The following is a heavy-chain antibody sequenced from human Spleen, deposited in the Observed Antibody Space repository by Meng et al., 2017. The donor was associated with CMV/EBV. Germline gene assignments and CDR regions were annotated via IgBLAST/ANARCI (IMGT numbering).Heavy chain of an antibody. CDR1: GYTFTGYY. V-gene: IGHV1-2*02. CDR3: ARDNWNYEGGFDY. J-gene: IGHJ4*02. CDR2: INPNSGGT. Sequence: ASVKVSCKASGYTFTGYYMHRVRQAPGQGLEWMGWINPNSGGTNYAQKFQGRVTMTRDTSISTAYMELSRLRSDDTAVYYCARDNWNYEGGFDYWGQGTLVTVSS. D-gene: IGHD1-7*01.